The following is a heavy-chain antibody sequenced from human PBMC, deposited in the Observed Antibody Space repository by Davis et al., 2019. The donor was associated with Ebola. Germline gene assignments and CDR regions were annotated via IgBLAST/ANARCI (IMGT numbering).Heavy chain of an antibody. J-gene: IGHJ3*02. Sequence: MPGGSLRLSCAASGGSISSSNWWSWVRQPPGKGLEWIGEIYHSGSTNYNPSLKSRVTISVDKSKNQFSLKLSSVTAADTAVYYCARSIVVVTAMGAFDIWGQGTMVTVSS. V-gene: IGHV4-4*02. CDR2: IYHSGST. CDR3: ARSIVVVTAMGAFDI. CDR1: GGSISSSNW. D-gene: IGHD2-21*02.